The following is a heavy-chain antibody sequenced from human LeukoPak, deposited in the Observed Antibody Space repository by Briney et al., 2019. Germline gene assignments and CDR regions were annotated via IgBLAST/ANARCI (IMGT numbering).Heavy chain of an antibody. CDR2: IYTSGST. D-gene: IGHD5-12*01. V-gene: IGHV4-61*02. J-gene: IGHJ4*02. CDR3: ARENDEVVATMVFDY. CDR1: GGSISSGSYY. Sequence: SETLSLTCTVSGGSISSGSYYWRWIRQPAGKGLEWIGRIYTSGSTNYNPSLKSRVTISVDTSKNQFSLKLSSVTAADTAVYYCARENDEVVATMVFDYWGQGTLVTVSS.